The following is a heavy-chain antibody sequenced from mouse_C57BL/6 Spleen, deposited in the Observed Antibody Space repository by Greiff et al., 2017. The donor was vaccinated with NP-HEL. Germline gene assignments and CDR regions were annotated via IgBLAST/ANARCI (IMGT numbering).Heavy chain of an antibody. Sequence: EVKLMESGPGLVKPSQSLSLTCSVSGYSITSGYYRNWIRQFPGNKLEWMGYISYDGSNNYNPSLKNRISITRDTSKNQVFLKLNSVTTEDTATYYCARDDGSSSFGYWGQGTTLTVSS. CDR2: ISYDGSN. J-gene: IGHJ2*01. V-gene: IGHV3-6*01. CDR3: ARDDGSSSFGY. CDR1: GYSITSGYY. D-gene: IGHD1-1*01.